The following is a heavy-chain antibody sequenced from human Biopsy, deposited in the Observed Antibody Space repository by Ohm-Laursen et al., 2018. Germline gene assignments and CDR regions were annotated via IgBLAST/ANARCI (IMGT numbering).Heavy chain of an antibody. V-gene: IGHV4-59*08. D-gene: IGHD3-10*01. J-gene: IGHJ3*01. CDR3: ARRLPLRGFAFDV. Sequence: SQTLSLTCPVSGDSITSYFWNWIRQAPGKGLEWIGNIYYRGNTNYSPSLKSRATISLDSSKSQFSLNLNSVTATDTAVYYCARRLPLRGFAFDVWGQGTVVTVS. CDR1: GDSITSYF. CDR2: IYYRGNT.